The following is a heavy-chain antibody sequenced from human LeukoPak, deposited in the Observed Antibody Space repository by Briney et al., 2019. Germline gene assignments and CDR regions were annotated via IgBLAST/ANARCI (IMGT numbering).Heavy chain of an antibody. CDR2: ISYDGSNK. CDR3: TKDPNGDYIGAFDA. D-gene: IGHD4-17*01. CDR1: GFTFSSYG. Sequence: GGSLRLSCAASGFTFSSYGMHWVRQAPGKGLEWVAVISYDGSNKYYADSVKGRFTTSWDNSKNMVYLQLNSLRVEDTALYYCTKDPNGDYIGAFDAWGQGTLVTVSS. J-gene: IGHJ5*02. V-gene: IGHV3-30*18.